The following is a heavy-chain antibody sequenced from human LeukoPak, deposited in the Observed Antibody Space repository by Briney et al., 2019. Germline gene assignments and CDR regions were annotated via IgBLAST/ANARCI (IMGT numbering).Heavy chain of an antibody. CDR3: AKSPAYCSSTSCYGLEGYYYGMDV. J-gene: IGHJ6*04. CDR2: ISSSGSTI. Sequence: PGGSLRLSCAASGFTFSSYEMNWVRQAPGKGLEWVSYISSSGSTIYYADSVKGRFTISRDNAKNSLYLQMNSLRAEDTAVYYCAKSPAYCSSTSCYGLEGYYYGMDVWGKGTTVTVSS. V-gene: IGHV3-48*03. CDR1: GFTFSSYE. D-gene: IGHD2-2*01.